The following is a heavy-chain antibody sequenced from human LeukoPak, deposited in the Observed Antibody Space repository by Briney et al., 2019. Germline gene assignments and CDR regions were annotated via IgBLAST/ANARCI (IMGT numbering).Heavy chain of an antibody. J-gene: IGHJ4*02. CDR1: GGSIGSYY. CDR2: IYYSGST. V-gene: IGHV4-59*08. CDR3: ARHLYGSGNIYFDY. D-gene: IGHD3-10*01. Sequence: SETLFLTCTVSGGSIGSYYWSWIRQPPGKGLEWIGYIYYSGSTNYNPSLKSRVTISVDTSKNQFSLKLSSVTAADTAVYYCARHLYGSGNIYFDYWGQGTLVTVSS.